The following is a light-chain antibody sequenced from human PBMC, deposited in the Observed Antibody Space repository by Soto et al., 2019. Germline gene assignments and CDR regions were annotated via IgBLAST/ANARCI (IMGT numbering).Light chain of an antibody. CDR2: DAS. V-gene: IGKV3-11*01. CDR3: QQRSNWPPIT. CDR1: QSVSRY. Sequence: EIVMTQSPATLSVSPGERATLSCRASQSVSRYLAWYQQKPGQAPRLLIYDASNRATGIPARFSGGGSGTDFTLTISSLEPEDFAVYYCQQRSNWPPITFGQGTRLEI. J-gene: IGKJ5*01.